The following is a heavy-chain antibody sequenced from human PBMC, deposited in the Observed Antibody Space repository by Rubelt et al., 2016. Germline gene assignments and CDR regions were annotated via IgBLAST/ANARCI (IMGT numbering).Heavy chain of an antibody. D-gene: IGHD6-6*01. CDR1: GGSISSYY. CDR3: ARDSSSVDY. CDR2: IYYSGST. J-gene: IGHJ4*02. Sequence: QVQLQESGPGLVKPSETLSLTCTVSGGSISSYYWSWIRQPPGKGLEWIGYIYYSGSTNYNPSLKSRVTISVDTSKNQFSLKLSSVTAADTAVYYCARDSSSVDYWGQGTLVTVSS. V-gene: IGHV4-59*12.